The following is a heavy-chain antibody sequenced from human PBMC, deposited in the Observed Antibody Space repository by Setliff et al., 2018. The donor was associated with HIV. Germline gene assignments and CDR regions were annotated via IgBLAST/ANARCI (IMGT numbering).Heavy chain of an antibody. CDR3: ARHQGKYYDSSGYSGWFFDL. J-gene: IGHJ2*01. Sequence: PSVTLSLTCNVSGGSISSGGYYWGWIRQHPGKGLEWLGFIYYSGRTYYNPSLKSRVTMSVDTSKNQFSLKLSSVTAADTAVYYCARHQGKYYDSSGYSGWFFDLWGRGTLVTVSS. CDR2: IYYSGRT. CDR1: GGSISSGGYY. V-gene: IGHV4-31*03. D-gene: IGHD3-22*01.